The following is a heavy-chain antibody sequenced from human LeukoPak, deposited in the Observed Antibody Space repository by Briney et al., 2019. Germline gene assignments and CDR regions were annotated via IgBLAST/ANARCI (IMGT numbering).Heavy chain of an antibody. CDR2: IYHSGST. CDR3: ARESLYSSAFDY. J-gene: IGHJ4*02. D-gene: IGHD6-19*01. CDR1: GYSISSGYY. Sequence: SETLSLTCTVSGYSISSGYYWGWIRQPPGKGLEWIGSIYHSGSTYYNPSLKSRVTISVDTSKNQFSLKLSSVTAADTAVYYCARESLYSSAFDYWGQGTLVTVSS. V-gene: IGHV4-38-2*02.